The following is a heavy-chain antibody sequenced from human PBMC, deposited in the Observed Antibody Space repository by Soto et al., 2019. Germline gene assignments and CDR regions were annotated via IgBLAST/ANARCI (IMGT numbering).Heavy chain of an antibody. Sequence: SETLSLTCTVSGGSASSGSYYWSWIRQPPGKGLEWIGYIYYSGSTNYNPSLKSRVTISVDTSKSQFSLKLSSVTTADTAVYYCARLFGFGGQAERAYYYYYGMDVWGQGTTVTVSS. J-gene: IGHJ6*02. CDR3: ARLFGFGGQAERAYYYYYGMDV. CDR1: GGSASSGSYY. V-gene: IGHV4-61*01. CDR2: IYYSGST. D-gene: IGHD3-10*01.